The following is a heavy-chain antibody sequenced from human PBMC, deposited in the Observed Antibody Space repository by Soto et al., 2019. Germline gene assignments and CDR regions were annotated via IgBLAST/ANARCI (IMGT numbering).Heavy chain of an antibody. CDR3: ARDFSGITIFGVVTHYGMDV. J-gene: IGHJ6*02. CDR2: INPNSGGT. D-gene: IGHD3-3*01. CDR1: GYTFTGYY. Sequence: GASVKVSCKASGYTFTGYYMHWVRQAPGQGLEWMGWINPNSGGTNYAQKFQGWDTMTRDTSISTAYMELSRLRSDDTAVYYCARDFSGITIFGVVTHYGMDVWGQGTTVTVSS. V-gene: IGHV1-2*04.